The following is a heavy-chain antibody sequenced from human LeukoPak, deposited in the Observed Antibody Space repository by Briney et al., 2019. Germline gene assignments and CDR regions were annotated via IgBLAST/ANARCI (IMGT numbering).Heavy chain of an antibody. CDR3: ARKRSPFWSGYWGNWFDP. CDR1: GGSISSYY. D-gene: IGHD3-3*01. V-gene: IGHV4-34*01. Sequence: SETLSLTCTVSGGSISSYYWSWIRQPPGKGLEWIGEINHSGSTNYNPSLKSRVTISVDTSKNQFSLKLSSVTAADTAVYYCARKRSPFWSGYWGNWFDPWGQGTLVTVSS. CDR2: INHSGST. J-gene: IGHJ5*02.